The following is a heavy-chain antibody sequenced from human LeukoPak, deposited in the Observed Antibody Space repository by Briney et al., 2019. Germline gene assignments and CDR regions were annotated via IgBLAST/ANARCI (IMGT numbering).Heavy chain of an antibody. V-gene: IGHV4-59*01. Sequence: EPSETLSLTCTVSDGSISSYYWSWIRQPPGKGLERIGYIYYSGSTNYNPSLKSRVTISVDTSKNEFSLKLSSVTAADTAVYYCARGLTGFWSGYLDYWGQGTLVTVSS. J-gene: IGHJ4*02. CDR2: IYYSGST. D-gene: IGHD3-3*01. CDR1: DGSISSYY. CDR3: ARGLTGFWSGYLDY.